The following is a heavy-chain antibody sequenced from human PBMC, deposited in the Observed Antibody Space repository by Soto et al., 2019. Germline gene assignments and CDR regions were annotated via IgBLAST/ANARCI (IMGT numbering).Heavy chain of an antibody. CDR3: ARDSGVYYYYYGMDV. CDR2: IYSGGST. D-gene: IGHD2-8*01. J-gene: IGHJ6*02. Sequence: VGSLRLSCAASGFTVSSNYMSWVRQAPGKGLEWVSVIYSGGSTYYADSVKGRFTISRDNSKNTLYLQMNSLRAEDTAVYYCARDSGVYYYYYGMDVWGQGTTVTVSS. CDR1: GFTVSSNY. V-gene: IGHV3-53*01.